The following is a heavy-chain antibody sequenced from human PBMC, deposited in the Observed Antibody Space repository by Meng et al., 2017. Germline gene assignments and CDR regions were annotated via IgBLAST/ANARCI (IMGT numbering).Heavy chain of an antibody. J-gene: IGHJ3*02. V-gene: IGHV3-73*01. CDR2: ITTKANNYAT. Sequence: GESLKISCAASGFIFSGSDIHWVRQASGKGLGWVGRITTKANNYATAYAASVKGRFSISRDDSKITSYLQMNSLRSEDTALYYCTVYISGHIWGRGTVVTVSS. CDR3: TVYISGHI. D-gene: IGHD6-19*01. CDR1: GFIFSGSD.